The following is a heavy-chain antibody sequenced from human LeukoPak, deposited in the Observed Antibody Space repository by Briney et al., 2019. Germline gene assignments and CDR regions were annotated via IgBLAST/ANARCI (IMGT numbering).Heavy chain of an antibody. V-gene: IGHV1-46*01. CDR3: ARDQGAFDY. CDR2: IYPRDGST. D-gene: IGHD1-26*01. Sequence: GASVKVSCKASGYSFTSNYIHWGRQAPGQGLEWMGMIYPRDGSTSYAQKFQGRVTVTRDTSTSTVHMELSGLRSEDTAVYYCARDQGAFDYWGQGTLVTVSS. J-gene: IGHJ4*02. CDR1: GYSFTSNY.